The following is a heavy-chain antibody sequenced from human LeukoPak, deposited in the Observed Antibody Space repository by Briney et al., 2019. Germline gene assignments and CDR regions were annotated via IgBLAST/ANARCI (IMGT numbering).Heavy chain of an antibody. CDR1: GFTFSSYE. CDR3: ASANYYDSSGYYYVGY. D-gene: IGHD3-22*01. V-gene: IGHV3-48*03. CDR2: ISSSGSTI. Sequence: GGSLRLSCAASGFTFSSYEMNWVRQAPGKGLEWVSYISSSGSTISYADSVKGRFTISRDNSKNTLYLQMNSLRAEDTAVYYCASANYYDSSGYYYVGYWGQGTLVTVSS. J-gene: IGHJ4*02.